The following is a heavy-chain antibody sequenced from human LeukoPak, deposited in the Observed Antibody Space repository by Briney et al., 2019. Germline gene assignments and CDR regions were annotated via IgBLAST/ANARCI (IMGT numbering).Heavy chain of an antibody. V-gene: IGHV1-2*02. J-gene: IGHJ6*03. D-gene: IGHD1-1*01. Sequence: ASVKVSCKASGYTFTGYYMHWVRQAPGQGLEWMGWINPNSGGTNYAQKLQGRVTMTTDTSTSTAYMELRSLRSDDTAVYYCARAGTTGTSPEYYYYMDVWGKGTTVTISS. CDR2: INPNSGGT. CDR3: ARAGTTGTSPEYYYYMDV. CDR1: GYTFTGYY.